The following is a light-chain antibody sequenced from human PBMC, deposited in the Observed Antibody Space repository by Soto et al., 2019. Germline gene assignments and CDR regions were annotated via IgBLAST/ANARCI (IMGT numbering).Light chain of an antibody. CDR2: EVS. V-gene: IGLV2-14*01. CDR1: SSDVGGYNY. J-gene: IGLJ1*01. Sequence: QSVLTQPASVSGSPGRSTTISCNGTSSDVGGYNYVSWYTQHPGKAPKLMIYEVSNRPSGVSKRFSGSKSGNTASLTISGLQAEDEADYSCSSYTRSSPYVFGNGTKVTV. CDR3: SSYTRSSPYV.